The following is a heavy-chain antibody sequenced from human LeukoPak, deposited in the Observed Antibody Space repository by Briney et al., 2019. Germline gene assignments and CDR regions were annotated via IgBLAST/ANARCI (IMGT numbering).Heavy chain of an antibody. CDR2: ISYDGSNK. Sequence: PGRSLRLSCAASGFTFSSYAMHWVRQAPGKGLEWVAVISYDGSNKYYADSVKGRFTISRDNSKNTLYLQMNSQRAEDTAVYYCARAYSYGGFDYWGQGTLVTVSS. CDR1: GFTFSSYA. D-gene: IGHD5-18*01. V-gene: IGHV3-30*04. J-gene: IGHJ4*02. CDR3: ARAYSYGGFDY.